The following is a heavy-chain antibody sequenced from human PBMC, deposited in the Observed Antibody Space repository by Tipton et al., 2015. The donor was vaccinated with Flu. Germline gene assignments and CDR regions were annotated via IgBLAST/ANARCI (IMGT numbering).Heavy chain of an antibody. CDR1: GFTFSGSG. V-gene: IGHV3-73*01. CDR3: TRLTYYYDSSGADDAFDI. CDR2: IRSKANSYAT. D-gene: IGHD3-22*01. J-gene: IGHJ3*02. Sequence: SLRLSCAASGFTFSGSGMHWIRQASGKGLEWVGRIRSKANSYATAYAASVKGRFTISRDDSKNTAYLQMNSLKTEDTAVYYCTRLTYYYDSSGADDAFDILCQGPLVTVSS.